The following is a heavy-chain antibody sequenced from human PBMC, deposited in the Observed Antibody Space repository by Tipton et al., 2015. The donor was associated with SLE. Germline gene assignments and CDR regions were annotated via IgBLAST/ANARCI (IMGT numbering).Heavy chain of an antibody. V-gene: IGHV4-38-2*02. Sequence: TLSLTCAVSGYSISSGYYWGWIRQPPGKGLEWIGSIYHSGSTYCNPSLKSRVTISVDTSKNQFSLKLSSVTAADTAVYYCARDRYSSGWPYYYYYMDVWGKGTTVTVSS. CDR2: IYHSGST. J-gene: IGHJ6*03. CDR1: GYSISSGYY. D-gene: IGHD6-19*01. CDR3: ARDRYSSGWPYYYYYMDV.